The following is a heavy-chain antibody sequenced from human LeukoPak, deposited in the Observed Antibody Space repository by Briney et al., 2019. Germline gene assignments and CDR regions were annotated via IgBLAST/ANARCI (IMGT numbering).Heavy chain of an antibody. J-gene: IGHJ4*02. D-gene: IGHD1-26*01. CDR1: GFTFSSYA. V-gene: IGHV3-23*01. Sequence: PGGSLRLSCAASGFTFSSYAMSWVRQAPGKGLEWVSAISGSGGTTYYADSVKGRFTISRDSSKNTLYLQMNSLRAEDTAVYYCAKGHRELPTYYFDYWGQGTLVTVSS. CDR3: AKGHRELPTYYFDY. CDR2: ISGSGGTT.